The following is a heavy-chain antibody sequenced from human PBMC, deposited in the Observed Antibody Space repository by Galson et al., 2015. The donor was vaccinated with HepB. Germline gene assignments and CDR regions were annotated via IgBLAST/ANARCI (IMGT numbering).Heavy chain of an antibody. J-gene: IGHJ5*02. CDR2: TYYRSKWYI. D-gene: IGHD3-16*02. Sequence: CAISGDSVSGYSAGWNRIRQSPSRGLEWLGRTYYRSKWYIDYAGSVNGRISITPDTSRNQFSLQLSSVTPEDTAIYYCAGGGLVRGALGWIDPWGPGILVTASS. CDR3: AGGGLVRGALGWIDP. V-gene: IGHV6-1*01. CDR1: GDSVSGYSAG.